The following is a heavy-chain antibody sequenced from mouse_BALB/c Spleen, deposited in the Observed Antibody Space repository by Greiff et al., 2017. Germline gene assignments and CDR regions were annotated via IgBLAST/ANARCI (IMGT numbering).Heavy chain of an antibody. CDR3: ARSDYYGSSYND. Sequence: EVMLVESGGGLVQPGGSRKLSCAASGFTFSSFGMHWVRQAPEKGLEWVAYISSGSSTIYYADTVKGRFTISRDNPKNTLYLQMTSLRSEDTAMYYCARSDYYGSSYNDWGQGTTLTVSS. J-gene: IGHJ2*01. CDR2: ISSGSSTI. CDR1: GFTFSSFG. V-gene: IGHV5-17*02. D-gene: IGHD1-1*01.